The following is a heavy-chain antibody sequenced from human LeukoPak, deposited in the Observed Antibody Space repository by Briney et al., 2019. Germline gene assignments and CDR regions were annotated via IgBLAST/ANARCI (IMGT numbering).Heavy chain of an antibody. CDR2: IKQDGSEK. D-gene: IGHD2/OR15-2a*01. J-gene: IGHJ4*02. Sequence: GGSLRLSCAASGFTFSSYWMSWVRQAPGKGLEWVANIKQDGSEKYYVDSVKGRLTISRDNSKNTLYLQMNSLRAEDTAVYYCAREGPRGNSQFDYWGQGTLVTVSS. CDR1: GFTFSSYW. CDR3: AREGPRGNSQFDY. V-gene: IGHV3-7*01.